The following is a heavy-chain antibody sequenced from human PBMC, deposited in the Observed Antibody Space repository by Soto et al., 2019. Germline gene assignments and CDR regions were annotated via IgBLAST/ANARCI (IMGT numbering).Heavy chain of an antibody. CDR2: IIPIFGTA. CDR3: ARTMLRDWDQPYYYYYGMDV. J-gene: IGHJ6*02. D-gene: IGHD3-10*01. CDR1: GGTFSSYA. V-gene: IGHV1-69*13. Sequence: GASVKVSCKASGGTFSSYAISWVRQAPGQGLEWMGGIIPIFGTANYAQKFQGRVTITADESTSTAYMELSSLRSEDTAVYYCARTMLRDWDQPYYYYYGMDVCGQGTTVTVSS.